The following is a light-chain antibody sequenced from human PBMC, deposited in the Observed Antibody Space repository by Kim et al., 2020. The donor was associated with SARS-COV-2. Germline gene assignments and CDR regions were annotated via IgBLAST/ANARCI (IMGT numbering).Light chain of an antibody. CDR2: DAS. Sequence: SHGERAARSCGGSQEVSNNYLAWYQQKPGLAPRLLIYDASTRATGIPDRFSGSGSGTDCTLTISRLEPEDFAVYYCQQYSISPRTFGKGTKVEIK. CDR1: QEVSNNY. V-gene: IGKV3D-20*01. J-gene: IGKJ1*01. CDR3: QQYSISPRT.